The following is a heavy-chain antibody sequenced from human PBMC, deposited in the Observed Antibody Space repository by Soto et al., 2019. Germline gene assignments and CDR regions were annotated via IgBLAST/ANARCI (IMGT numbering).Heavy chain of an antibody. J-gene: IGHJ4*02. D-gene: IGHD3-10*01. Sequence: SETLSLTCAVYGGSFSGYYWSWIRQPPGKGLEWIGEINHRGNTNYNPSLKSRVTISVDTSKNPFSLKVRSVTHADTDVYYCARGGEGAETPPLLHYGGQETLVTVS. CDR2: INHRGNT. V-gene: IGHV4-34*01. CDR3: ARGGEGAETPPLLHY. CDR1: GGSFSGYY.